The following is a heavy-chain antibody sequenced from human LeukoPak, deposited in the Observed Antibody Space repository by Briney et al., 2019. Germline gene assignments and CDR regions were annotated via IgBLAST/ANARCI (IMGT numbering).Heavy chain of an antibody. Sequence: SDTLSLTCTVSGDSITDFYWNWIRQPPGKGLEWIGYIYYTGSTTFNPSLKSRVTMSVDTSKNQFSLKLSSVTAADTAVYFCARWMGTWNAFDIWGQGTVVTVSS. V-gene: IGHV4-59*07. CDR1: GDSITDFY. J-gene: IGHJ3*02. CDR3: ARWMGTWNAFDI. D-gene: IGHD1-1*01. CDR2: IYYTGST.